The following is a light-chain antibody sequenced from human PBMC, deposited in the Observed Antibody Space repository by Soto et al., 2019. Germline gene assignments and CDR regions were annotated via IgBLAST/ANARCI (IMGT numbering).Light chain of an antibody. Sequence: QSVLTQPPSVSGAPGQRVTISCTGSSSNIGAGYDVHWYQQLPGTAPKLLIYGNSNRPSGVPDRFSGSKSGTSAPLAITGLQAEDEADYYCQSYDSSFYVFGTGTKVTVL. CDR2: GNS. CDR3: QSYDSSFYV. CDR1: SSNIGAGYD. V-gene: IGLV1-40*01. J-gene: IGLJ1*01.